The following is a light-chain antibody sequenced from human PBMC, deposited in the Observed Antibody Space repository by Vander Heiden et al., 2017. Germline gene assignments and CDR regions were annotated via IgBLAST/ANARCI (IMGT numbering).Light chain of an antibody. CDR1: ENIINY. CDR2: PAS. CDR3: QQTYSTPHT. V-gene: IGKV1-39*01. J-gene: IGKJ2*01. Sequence: DIQMTQSPSSLSASVGDRVTITCRASENIINYLNWYQQIPGKAPKLLIYPASSLQSGVPSRFSGSGSGTDFTLTISSLQPEDFATYYCQQTYSTPHTCGQGTKLEIK.